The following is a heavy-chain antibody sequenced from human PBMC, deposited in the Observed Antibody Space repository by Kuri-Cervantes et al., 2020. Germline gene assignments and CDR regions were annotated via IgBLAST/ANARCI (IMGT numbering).Heavy chain of an antibody. CDR3: AHRLGTTRTWRYYYGMDV. J-gene: IGHJ6*02. D-gene: IGHD1-1*01. Sequence: SGPTLVKPTQTLTLTCTFSGFSLSTSGVGVGWIRQPPGKALEWLALIYWDDDKRYSPSLKSRLTITKDTSKNQVVLTMTNMDPVDTATYYCAHRLGTTRTWRYYYGMDVWGQGTTVTVSS. CDR2: IYWDDDK. CDR1: GFSLSTSGVG. V-gene: IGHV2-5*02.